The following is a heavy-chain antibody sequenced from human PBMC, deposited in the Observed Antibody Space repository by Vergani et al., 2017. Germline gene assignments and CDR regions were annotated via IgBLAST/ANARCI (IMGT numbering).Heavy chain of an antibody. CDR2: IYHSGST. D-gene: IGHD3-9*01. Sequence: QVQLQESGPGLVKPPGTLSLTCAVSGGSISGTNWWSWVRQSPGKGLEWIGEIYHSGSTNYNPSLKSRVTISVDKSKNQFSLKLSSVTAADTAVYFCARVMYRDEASTGYRLEGMYIWGQGTTVTIS. CDR1: GGSISGTNW. V-gene: IGHV4-4*01. J-gene: IGHJ6*02. CDR3: ARVMYRDEASTGYRLEGMYI.